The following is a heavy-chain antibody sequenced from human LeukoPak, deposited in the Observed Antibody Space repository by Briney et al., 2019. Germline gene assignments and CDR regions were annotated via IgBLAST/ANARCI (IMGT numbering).Heavy chain of an antibody. J-gene: IGHJ6*02. CDR1: GFTFSSYA. Sequence: GGSLRLSCAASGFTFSSYAMHWVRQAPGKGLEWVAVISYDGSNKYYADSVKGRFTISRDDSKNTLYLQMNSLRAEDTAVYYCARNNWNYLDYYYYYGMDVWGQGTTVTVSS. V-gene: IGHV3-30*04. CDR3: ARNNWNYLDYYYYYGMDV. CDR2: ISYDGSNK. D-gene: IGHD1-7*01.